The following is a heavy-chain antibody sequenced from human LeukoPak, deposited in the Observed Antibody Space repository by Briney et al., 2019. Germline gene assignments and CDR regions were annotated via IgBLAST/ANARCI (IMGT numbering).Heavy chain of an antibody. CDR3: AKWGDYDVLTGYYVSDY. D-gene: IGHD3-9*01. CDR2: ITGGGSGI. CDR1: GFTFSNYA. V-gene: IGHV3-23*01. Sequence: SGGSLRLSCAASGFTFSNYAMSWVRQAPGKGLERVSAITGGGSGIYYADSMKSRFTISRDNSKNTLYLQINSLRAEDTAVYYCAKWGDYDVLTGYYVSDYWGQGTLVTVSS. J-gene: IGHJ4*02.